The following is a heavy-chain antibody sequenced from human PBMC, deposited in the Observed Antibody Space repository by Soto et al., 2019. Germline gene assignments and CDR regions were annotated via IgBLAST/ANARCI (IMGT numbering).Heavy chain of an antibody. CDR2: ISGSGGST. D-gene: IGHD2-21*02. J-gene: IGHJ4*02. CDR1: GFTFSSYA. CDR3: AKDAGMLAYCGGDCYSGGDY. V-gene: IGHV3-23*01. Sequence: EVQLLESGGGLVQPGGSLRLSCAASGFTFSSYAMSWVRQAPGKGLEWVSAISGSGGSTYYADSVKGRFTISRDNSKNTLYLQMNSLRAEDTAVYYCAKDAGMLAYCGGDCYSGGDYWGQGNLVTVSS.